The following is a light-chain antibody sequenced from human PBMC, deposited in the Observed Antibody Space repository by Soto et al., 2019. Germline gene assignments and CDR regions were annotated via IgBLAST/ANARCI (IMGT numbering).Light chain of an antibody. CDR2: GAS. CDR3: QQHSHWPPWT. Sequence: EVVFTQSPATLSFSPGERATLSCRASENVRTFVDWYQQKPGQAPRLLIYGASNRATGIPARFSGSGSGTDFTLTISNLEPEDFAVYYCQQHSHWPPWTFG. V-gene: IGKV3-11*01. J-gene: IGKJ1*01. CDR1: ENVRTF.